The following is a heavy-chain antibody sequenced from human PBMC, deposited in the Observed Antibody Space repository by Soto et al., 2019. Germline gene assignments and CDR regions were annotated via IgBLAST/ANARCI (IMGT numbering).Heavy chain of an antibody. Sequence: PGGSLRLSCTASGFTFSTYGMSWVRQAPGKGLEWVSGISGSGGSTYHADSVKGRSTISRDNSKNTLYLQMNSLRAEDTAVYYCAKDQSITIFGVVIPYYDYWGQGTLVTVSS. J-gene: IGHJ4*02. CDR1: GFTFSTYG. D-gene: IGHD3-3*01. CDR3: AKDQSITIFGVVIPYYDY. V-gene: IGHV3-23*01. CDR2: ISGSGGST.